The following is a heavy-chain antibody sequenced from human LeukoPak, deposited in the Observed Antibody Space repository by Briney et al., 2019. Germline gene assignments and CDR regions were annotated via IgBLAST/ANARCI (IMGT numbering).Heavy chain of an antibody. CDR1: GFTFSSYS. J-gene: IGHJ6*02. CDR3: ARDSMDGYYYYYGMDV. CDR2: ISSSSYI. V-gene: IGHV3-21*01. D-gene: IGHD2-2*01. Sequence: GGSLRLSCAASGFTFSSYSMNWVRQAPGKGLEWVSSISSSSYIYYADSVKGRFTISRDNAKNSLYLQMNSLRAEDTAVYYCARDSMDGYYYYYGMDVWGQGTTVTVSS.